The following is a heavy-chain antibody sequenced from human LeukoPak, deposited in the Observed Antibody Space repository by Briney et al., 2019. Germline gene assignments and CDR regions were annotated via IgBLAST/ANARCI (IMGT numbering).Heavy chain of an antibody. Sequence: PSETLSLTCTVSGYSISSGYYWGWIRQPPGKGLEWIGSIYHSGSTYYNPSLKSRVTISVDTSKNQFSLKLSSVTAADTAVYYCARNHWYFDLWGRGTLVTVSS. CDR1: GYSISSGYY. CDR2: IYHSGST. J-gene: IGHJ2*01. CDR3: ARNHWYFDL. V-gene: IGHV4-38-2*02.